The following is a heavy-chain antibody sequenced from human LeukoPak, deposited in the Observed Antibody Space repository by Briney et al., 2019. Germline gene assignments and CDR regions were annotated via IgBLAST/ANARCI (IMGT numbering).Heavy chain of an antibody. Sequence: PGGSLRLSCAASGFIFSSYWMSWVRQAPGKGLEWVAFIRYDGSNKYYADSVKGRFTISRDNSKNTLYLQMNSLRAEDTAVYYCAKDPSSRNSSGWYHWFTGIRYYYYYMDVWGKGTTVTISS. V-gene: IGHV3-30*02. CDR2: IRYDGSNK. J-gene: IGHJ6*03. D-gene: IGHD6-19*01. CDR1: GFIFSSYW. CDR3: AKDPSSRNSSGWYHWFTGIRYYYYYMDV.